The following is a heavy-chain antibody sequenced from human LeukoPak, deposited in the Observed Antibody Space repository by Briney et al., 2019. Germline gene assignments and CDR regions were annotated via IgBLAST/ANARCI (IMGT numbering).Heavy chain of an antibody. CDR2: ISDNVGRT. Sequence: ASVKVSCKASGGTFSSYGMSWVRQAPGKGLEWVSTISDNVGRTYYADSVEGRFTISRDNSKNTLYLQMNSLRAEDTAVYYCAKTQLGAPDYWGQGTLVTVSS. J-gene: IGHJ4*02. D-gene: IGHD6-6*01. CDR3: AKTQLGAPDY. V-gene: IGHV3-23*01. CDR1: GGTFSSYG.